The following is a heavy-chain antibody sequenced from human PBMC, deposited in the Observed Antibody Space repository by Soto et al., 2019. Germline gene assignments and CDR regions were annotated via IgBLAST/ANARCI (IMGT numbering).Heavy chain of an antibody. CDR3: ASCLAAREGCYYYGMDV. Sequence: QVQLVQSGAEVKTPGASVKVSCKASGYTFTSYAMHWVRQAPGQRLEWMGWINAGNGNTKYSQKFQGRVTITRDTSASTAYMELSSLRSEDTAVYYCASCLAAREGCYYYGMDVWGQGTTVTVSS. CDR1: GYTFTSYA. D-gene: IGHD6-6*01. CDR2: INAGNGNT. J-gene: IGHJ6*02. V-gene: IGHV1-3*01.